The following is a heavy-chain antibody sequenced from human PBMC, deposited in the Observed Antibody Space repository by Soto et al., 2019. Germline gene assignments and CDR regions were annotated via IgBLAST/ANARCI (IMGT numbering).Heavy chain of an antibody. V-gene: IGHV3-23*01. CDR1: GFTFSSYA. CDR2: ISGSGGST. D-gene: IGHD3-10*01. CDR3: AKAPGGLLWFGEPNWFDP. J-gene: IGHJ5*02. Sequence: GGSLRLSCAASGFTFSSYAMSWVRQAPGKGLEWVSAISGSGGSTYYADSVKGRFTISRDNSKNTLYLQMNSLRAEDTAVYYCAKAPGGLLWFGEPNWFDPWGQGTLVTVSS.